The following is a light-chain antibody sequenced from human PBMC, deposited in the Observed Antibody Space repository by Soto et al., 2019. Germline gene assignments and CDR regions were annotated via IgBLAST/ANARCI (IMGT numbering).Light chain of an antibody. J-gene: IGLJ1*01. Sequence: QSALTQPASVSGSPGQSITISCSGTSSDVGGYNFVSWYQQHPGKAPQLMIFEVSNRPSGVSNRFSGSKSGDMASLTISGLQAEDEADYFCSSYSSNGTLVFGTGTKLTVL. CDR3: SSYSSNGTLV. CDR1: SSDVGGYNF. CDR2: EVS. V-gene: IGLV2-14*01.